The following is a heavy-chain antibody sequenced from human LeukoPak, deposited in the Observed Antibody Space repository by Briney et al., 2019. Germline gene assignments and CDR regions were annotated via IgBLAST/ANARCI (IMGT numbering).Heavy chain of an antibody. CDR1: GFTFSDYY. CDR3: ARDIIVQGTSWNAFDI. J-gene: IGHJ3*02. D-gene: IGHD2-2*01. V-gene: IGHV3-11*01. Sequence: PGGSLRLSCAASGFTFSDYYMSWIRQAPGKGLEWVSYINSSGSTKYYADSVKGRFTISRDNAKNSLYLQMNSLRAEDTAVYYCARDIIVQGTSWNAFDIWGQGTMVTVSS. CDR2: INSSGSTK.